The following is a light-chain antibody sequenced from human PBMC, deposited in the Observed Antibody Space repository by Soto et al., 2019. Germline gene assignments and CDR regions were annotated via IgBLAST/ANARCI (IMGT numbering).Light chain of an antibody. CDR1: QSIMRF. Sequence: DIQMTQSPSSLSAAVGDRVTITCRASQSIMRFLNWYQHKPGKAPKLLMYAASSLQSGVPSRFSGSGSETDFTLIISSFQPEDFGTYYCQQTYRTPHTVGQGTNVEIK. J-gene: IGKJ1*01. CDR3: QQTYRTPHT. V-gene: IGKV1-39*01. CDR2: AAS.